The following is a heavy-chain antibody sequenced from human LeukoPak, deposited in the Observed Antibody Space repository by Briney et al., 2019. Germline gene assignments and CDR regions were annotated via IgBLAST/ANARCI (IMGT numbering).Heavy chain of an antibody. CDR1: GFTVSSNY. J-gene: IGHJ6*02. CDR2: IYSGGST. Sequence: AGRSLRLSCAASGFTVSSNYMSWVRQAPGKGLEWVSVIYSGGSTCYADSVKGRFTISRDNPKNTLYLQMNSLRAEDTAVYYCARDPGYYGSGSYFPYGMDVWGQGTTVTVSS. D-gene: IGHD3-10*01. CDR3: ARDPGYYGSGSYFPYGMDV. V-gene: IGHV3-66*01.